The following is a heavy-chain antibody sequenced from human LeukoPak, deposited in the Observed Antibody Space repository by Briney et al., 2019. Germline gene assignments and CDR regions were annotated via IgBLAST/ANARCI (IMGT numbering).Heavy chain of an antibody. Sequence: PSETLSLACNVSGGPLGDDSYYWGWIRQSPGKGLEWIGSIYYRGTTLYTPSLKNRVTISVDTSKNQFSLRLSSVTAADTAVYYCARQHYFFDISGYYEDYWGQGTLVIVSS. CDR1: GGPLGDDSYY. J-gene: IGHJ4*02. V-gene: IGHV4-39*01. CDR2: IYYRGTT. CDR3: ARQHYFFDISGYYEDY. D-gene: IGHD3-22*01.